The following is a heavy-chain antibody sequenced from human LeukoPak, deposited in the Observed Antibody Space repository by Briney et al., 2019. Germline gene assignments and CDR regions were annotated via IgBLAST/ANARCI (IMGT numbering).Heavy chain of an antibody. J-gene: IGHJ4*02. V-gene: IGHV3-23*01. CDR1: GLTFSSIA. CDR2: ISGSGGGT. D-gene: IGHD1-26*01. Sequence: GGSLRLSCAASGLTFSSIAMSWVRQAPDKGLEWVSTISGSGGGTYYADSVKGRFTISRDDSKNTLYLQMNSLRADDTAVYYCAKDLGRYRNNFFDYWGQGNLVTVSS. CDR3: AKDLGRYRNNFFDY.